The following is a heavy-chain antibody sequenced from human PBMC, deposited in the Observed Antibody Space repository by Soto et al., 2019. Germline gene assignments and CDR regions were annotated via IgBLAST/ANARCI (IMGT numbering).Heavy chain of an antibody. CDR2: ISTDGSNK. J-gene: IGHJ4*02. CDR1: AFVFNSYA. V-gene: IGHV3-30-3*01. D-gene: IGHD1-26*01. Sequence: LRLSCAASAFVFNSYAIDWVRQAPAQVLEWVAVISTDGSNKFYADSVKGRFNISRDNSKNTLYLEMTSLREEDTAMYYCVRDFHSGSYFFDYWGQGTLVTVSS. CDR3: VRDFHSGSYFFDY.